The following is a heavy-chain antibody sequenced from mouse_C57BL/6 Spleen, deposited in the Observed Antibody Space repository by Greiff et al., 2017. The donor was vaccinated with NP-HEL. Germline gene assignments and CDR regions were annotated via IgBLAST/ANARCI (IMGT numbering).Heavy chain of an antibody. CDR3: ARSEGSSMDY. J-gene: IGHJ4*01. Sequence: VQLQQSGPVLVKPGASVKMSCKASGYTFTDYYMNWVKQSHGKSLEWIGVINPYNGGTSYNQKFKGKATLTVDKSSSTAYMELNSLTSEDSAVYYCARSEGSSMDYWGQGTSVTVSS. D-gene: IGHD3-2*02. V-gene: IGHV1-19*01. CDR1: GYTFTDYY. CDR2: INPYNGGT.